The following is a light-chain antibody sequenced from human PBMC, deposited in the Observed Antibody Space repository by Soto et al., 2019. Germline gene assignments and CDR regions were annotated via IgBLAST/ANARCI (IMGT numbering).Light chain of an antibody. Sequence: QSALTQPASVSGSPGQSITISCTGTSSDVGGSNYVSWYQQHPGKAPKLIIFDVSHRPSGFSNRFSGSKSDNTASLTISGLQAEDEADYYCSSYTSSSTYVFGTGTKLTVL. V-gene: IGLV2-14*03. CDR2: DVS. CDR3: SSYTSSSTYV. CDR1: SSDVGGSNY. J-gene: IGLJ1*01.